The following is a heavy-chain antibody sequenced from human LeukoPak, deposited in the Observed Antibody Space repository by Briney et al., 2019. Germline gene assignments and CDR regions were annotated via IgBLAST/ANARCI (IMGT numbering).Heavy chain of an antibody. J-gene: IGHJ4*02. V-gene: IGHV1-46*01. CDR3: ARDRDESSGYYYAVDFDY. Sequence: GASVKVSCKASGYTFTSYYMHWVRQAPGQGLEWMGIINPSGGSTSYAQKFQGRVTMTRDTSTSTVYMGLSSLRSEDTAVYYCARDRDESSGYYYAVDFDYWGQGTLVTVSS. CDR1: GYTFTSYY. CDR2: INPSGGST. D-gene: IGHD3-22*01.